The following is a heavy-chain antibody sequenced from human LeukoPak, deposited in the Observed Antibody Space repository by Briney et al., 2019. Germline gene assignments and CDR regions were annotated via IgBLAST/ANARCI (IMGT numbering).Heavy chain of an antibody. CDR3: ARSAGHCSNGICFTDYYMDV. Sequence: ASVRVSCKASGYSFTEHYIYWVRQAPGQGLEWVGRINCNSGDANSAQKFQGRVTMTRDTSVSTAYMDLSSVTSDDTAVYFCARSAGHCSNGICFTDYYMDVWGRGTTVTVSS. D-gene: IGHD2-8*01. J-gene: IGHJ6*03. CDR1: GYSFTEHY. CDR2: INCNSGDA. V-gene: IGHV1-2*02.